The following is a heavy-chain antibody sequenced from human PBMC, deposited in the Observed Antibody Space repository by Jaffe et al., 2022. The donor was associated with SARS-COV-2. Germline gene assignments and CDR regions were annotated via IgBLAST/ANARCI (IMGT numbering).Heavy chain of an antibody. CDR1: GFTFSSYE. CDR2: ISSSGSTI. D-gene: IGHD3-22*01. Sequence: EVQLVESGGGLVQPGGSLRLSCAASGFTFSSYEMNWVRQAPGKGLEWVSYISSSGSTIYYADSVKGRFTISRDNAKNSLYLQMNSLRAEDTAVYYCARVPITMIVRGVYFDYWGQGTLVTVSS. V-gene: IGHV3-48*03. J-gene: IGHJ4*02. CDR3: ARVPITMIVRGVYFDY.